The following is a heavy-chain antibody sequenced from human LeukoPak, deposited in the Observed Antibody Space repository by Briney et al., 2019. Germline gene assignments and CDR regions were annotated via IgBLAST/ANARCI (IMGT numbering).Heavy chain of an antibody. Sequence: GGSLRLSCAASGFTFSSYAMHWVRQAPGKGLEWVAVISYDGSNKYYADSVKGRFTISRDNSKNTLYLQMNSLRAEDTAVYYCASIAEAGPNFDYWGQGTLVTVSS. CDR1: GFTFSSYA. J-gene: IGHJ4*02. CDR2: ISYDGSNK. CDR3: ASIAEAGPNFDY. D-gene: IGHD6-19*01. V-gene: IGHV3-30*04.